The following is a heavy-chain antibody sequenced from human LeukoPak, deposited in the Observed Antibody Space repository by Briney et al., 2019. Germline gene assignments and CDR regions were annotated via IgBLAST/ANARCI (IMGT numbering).Heavy chain of an antibody. CDR2: ISYEGSLK. CDR1: GFTFSSYA. Sequence: HPGGSLRLSCVASGFTFSSYAMSWVRQAPGKGLEWVAVISYEGSLKYYAGSVKGRFTISRDDSKNTLYLQMNSLRAEDTAVYYCVRGSYGDLYWGQGTLVTVS. J-gene: IGHJ4*02. CDR3: VRGSYGDLY. D-gene: IGHD4-17*01. V-gene: IGHV3-30*04.